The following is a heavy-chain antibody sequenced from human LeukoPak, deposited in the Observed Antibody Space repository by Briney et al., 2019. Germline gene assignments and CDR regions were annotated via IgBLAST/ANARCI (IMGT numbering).Heavy chain of an antibody. CDR2: IPSDVNNEK. CDR3: AKEMKPWMHFDS. V-gene: IGHV3-30*18. D-gene: IGHD5-12*01. Sequence: GRSLRLSCAASGFTFSSYAMHWVRQAPGKGLEWVAVIPSDVNNEKRYAESVKGRFTISRDNSKNTLYLQMNSLRAEDTAVYYCAKEMKPWMHFDSWGQGIQVTVSS. CDR1: GFTFSSYA. J-gene: IGHJ4*02.